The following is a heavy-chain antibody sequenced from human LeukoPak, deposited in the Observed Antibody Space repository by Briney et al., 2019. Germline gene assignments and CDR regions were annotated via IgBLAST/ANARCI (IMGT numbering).Heavy chain of an antibody. CDR3: TRGSAYRQPYYYYMDV. D-gene: IGHD1-1*01. CDR2: IRSKAYGGTT. CDR1: GFTFGDYA. Sequence: GSLRLSCTASGFTFGDYAMSWFRQAPGKGLEWVGFIRSKAYGGTTEYAASVKGRFTISRDDSKSIAYLQMNSLKTEDTAVYYCTRGSAYRQPYYYYMDVWGKGTTVTVSS. V-gene: IGHV3-49*03. J-gene: IGHJ6*03.